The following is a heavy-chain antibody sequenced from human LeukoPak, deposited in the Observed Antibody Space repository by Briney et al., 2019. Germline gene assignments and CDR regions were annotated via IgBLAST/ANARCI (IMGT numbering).Heavy chain of an antibody. CDR3: ARDRHYYDSSGYYYPPAFFDY. V-gene: IGHV4-61*01. Sequence: SETLSLTCTVSGGSVSSGSYYWSWIRQPPGKGLEWIGYIYYSGSTNYNPSLKSRVTISVDTSKNQFSLKLSSVTAADTAVYYCARDRHYYDSSGYYYPPAFFDYWGQGTLVTVSS. CDR1: GGSVSSGSYY. J-gene: IGHJ4*02. D-gene: IGHD3-22*01. CDR2: IYYSGST.